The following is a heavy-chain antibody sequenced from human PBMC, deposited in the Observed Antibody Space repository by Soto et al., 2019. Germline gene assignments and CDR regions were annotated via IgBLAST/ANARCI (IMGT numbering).Heavy chain of an antibody. CDR1: GFTFTNYG. CDR2: ISYDGGNK. J-gene: IGHJ4*02. CDR3: ARDLGRFNYGSANFDY. V-gene: IGHV3-33*01. Sequence: GGSLRLSCAASGFTFTNYGMHWVRQAPGKGLEWVAVISYDGGNKYHADSVKGRFTISRDNSKNTLYLQMNSLRAEDTAVYYCARDLGRFNYGSANFDYWGQGT. D-gene: IGHD3-10*01.